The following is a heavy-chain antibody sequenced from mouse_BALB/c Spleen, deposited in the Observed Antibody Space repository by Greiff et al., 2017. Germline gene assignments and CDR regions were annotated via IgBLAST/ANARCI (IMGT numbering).Heavy chain of an antibody. J-gene: IGHJ2*01. V-gene: IGHV3-2*02. D-gene: IGHD1-1*01. CDR2: ISYSGST. CDR3: ARGATVVATPYFDY. Sequence: EVKLQESGPGLVKPSQSLSLTCTVTGYSITSDYAWNWIRQFPGNKLEWMGYISYSGSTSYNPSLKSRISITRDTSKNQFFLQLNSVTTEDTATYYCARGATVVATPYFDYWGQGTTLTVSS. CDR1: GYSITSDYA.